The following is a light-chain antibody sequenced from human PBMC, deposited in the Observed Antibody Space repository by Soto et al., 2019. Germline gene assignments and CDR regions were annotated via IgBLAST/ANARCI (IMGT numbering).Light chain of an antibody. CDR3: QQRSNWPLT. Sequence: IVMTQSPATLSVSPWERATLSCRASQSVSSNLAWYQQKPGQAPRLLIYDASSRATGIPARFSGSGSGTDFTLTISSLEPEDFAVYYCQQRSNWPLTFGGGTKVDIK. J-gene: IGKJ4*01. V-gene: IGKV3-11*01. CDR1: QSVSSN. CDR2: DAS.